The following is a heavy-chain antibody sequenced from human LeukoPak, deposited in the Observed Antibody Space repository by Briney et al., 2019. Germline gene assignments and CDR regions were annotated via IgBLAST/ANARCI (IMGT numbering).Heavy chain of an antibody. CDR3: AKVRATVVTGLVGY. CDR1: GFTFSSYA. J-gene: IGHJ4*02. D-gene: IGHD4-23*01. Sequence: PGGSLRLSCAASGFTFSSYAMSWVRQAPGKGLEWVSAISGSGGSTYYADSVKGRFTISRDNSKNTLYLQINSLRAEDTAVYYCAKVRATVVTGLVGYWGQGTLVTVSS. CDR2: ISGSGGST. V-gene: IGHV3-23*01.